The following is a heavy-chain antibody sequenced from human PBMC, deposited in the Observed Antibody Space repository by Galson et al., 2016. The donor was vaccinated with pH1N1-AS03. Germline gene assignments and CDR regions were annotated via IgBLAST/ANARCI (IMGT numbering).Heavy chain of an antibody. CDR1: GFTFTGYW. CDR2: IKGDGSEK. D-gene: IGHD2-8*01. CDR3: ARIKWFDY. J-gene: IGHJ4*02. Sequence: SLRLSCAASGFTFTGYWMSWVRQAPGKGLEWVANIKGDGSEKVYVDSVKGRFTISRDNAKNSLYLQMDSLRAEDTAGYYCARIKWFDYWGQGTLFTVSS. V-gene: IGHV3-7*01.